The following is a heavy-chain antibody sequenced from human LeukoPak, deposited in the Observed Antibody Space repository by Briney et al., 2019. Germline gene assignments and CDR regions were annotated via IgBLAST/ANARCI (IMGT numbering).Heavy chain of an antibody. CDR2: INHSGST. CDR1: GDFFSGYY. J-gene: IGHJ4*02. D-gene: IGHD5-12*01. CDR3: ASWGWLSGYDSGDY. V-gene: IGHV4-34*01. Sequence: SETLSLTCAVYGDFFSGYYWSWIRQPPGKGLEWIGEINHSGSTNYNPSLKSRVTISLDTSKNQFSLKLSSVTAADTAVYYCASWGWLSGYDSGDYWGQGTLVTVSS.